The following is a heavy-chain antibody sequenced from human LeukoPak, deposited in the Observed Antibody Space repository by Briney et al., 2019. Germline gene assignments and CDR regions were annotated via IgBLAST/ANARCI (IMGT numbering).Heavy chain of an antibody. D-gene: IGHD1-20*01. J-gene: IGHJ5*02. V-gene: IGHV4-34*01. CDR3: AREITGISS. CDR2: INHSGST. CDR1: GGSFSGYY. Sequence: PSETLSLTCAVYGGSFSGYYWSWIRQPPGKGLEWIGEINHSGSTNYNPSLKSRVTISVDRSKNQFSLKLSSVTAADTAVYYCAREITGISSWGQGTLVTVSS.